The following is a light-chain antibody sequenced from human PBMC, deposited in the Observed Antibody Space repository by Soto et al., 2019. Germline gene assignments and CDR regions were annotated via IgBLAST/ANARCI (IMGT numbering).Light chain of an antibody. V-gene: IGKV1-12*01. CDR1: QGISTS. CDR2: AAS. Sequence: DIQMTQSPSTLSGSVGDGVTITCRASQGISTSLGWYQQKPGKAPKLLIYAASSLQSGVPSRFSGTGSGTDFTLTISSLQPEDFATYYCQQTNSFPLTFGGGTKVDIK. J-gene: IGKJ4*01. CDR3: QQTNSFPLT.